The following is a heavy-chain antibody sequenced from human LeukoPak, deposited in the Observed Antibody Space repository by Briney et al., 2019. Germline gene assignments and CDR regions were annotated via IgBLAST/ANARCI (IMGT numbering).Heavy chain of an antibody. CDR3: AREILAPGKTHDY. Sequence: GGSLRLSCAASGFTFSSHRMNWVRQVPGKGLVWVSRINDDGSATFYADSVKGRFTISRDNAKNTLFLQMNSLSAEDTALYYCAREILAPGKTHDYWGQGTLVTVSS. CDR1: GFTFSSHR. J-gene: IGHJ4*02. CDR2: INDDGSAT. V-gene: IGHV3-74*01.